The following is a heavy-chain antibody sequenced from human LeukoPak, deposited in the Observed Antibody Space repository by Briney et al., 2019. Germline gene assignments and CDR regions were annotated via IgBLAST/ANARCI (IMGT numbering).Heavy chain of an antibody. CDR2: INHSGST. J-gene: IGHJ4*02. Sequence: SETLSLTCAVYGGSFSGYYWSWIRQPPGKGMEWFGEINHSGSTNYNPSLKSRVTISVDTSKNQFSLKLSSVTAADTAVYYCARGPVVLMVYASGALFDYWGQGTLVTVSS. D-gene: IGHD2-8*01. V-gene: IGHV4-34*01. CDR3: ARGPVVLMVYASGALFDY. CDR1: GGSFSGYY.